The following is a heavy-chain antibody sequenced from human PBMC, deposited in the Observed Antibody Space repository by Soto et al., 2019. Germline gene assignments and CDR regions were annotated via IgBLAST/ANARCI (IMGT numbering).Heavy chain of an antibody. Sequence: ASVKVSCKASGSKFPKSAIHWLRQAPGQRLQRMGWISGDSVNTKSSPKLQYRVTITRETSASTAYMELSRLRSEETALYYCARDGVAAGILNFDYWGQGTLVTVSS. J-gene: IGHJ4*01. D-gene: IGHD6-19*01. V-gene: IGHV1-3*01. CDR2: ISGDSVNT. CDR1: GSKFPKSA. CDR3: ARDGVAAGILNFDY.